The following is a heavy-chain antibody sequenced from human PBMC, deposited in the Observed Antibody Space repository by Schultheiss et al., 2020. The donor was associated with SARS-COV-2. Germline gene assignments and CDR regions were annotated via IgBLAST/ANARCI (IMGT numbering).Heavy chain of an antibody. V-gene: IGHV4-59*01. CDR3: ARDRSGYPPRYGMDV. CDR1: GGSISSYY. Sequence: SETLSLTCTVSGGSISSYYWSWIRQPPGKGLEWIGSIYYSGSTNYNPSLKSRVTISVDTSKNQFSLKLSSVTAADTAVYYCARDRSGYPPRYGMDVWGQGTTVTVSS. J-gene: IGHJ6*02. D-gene: IGHD3-22*01. CDR2: IYYSGST.